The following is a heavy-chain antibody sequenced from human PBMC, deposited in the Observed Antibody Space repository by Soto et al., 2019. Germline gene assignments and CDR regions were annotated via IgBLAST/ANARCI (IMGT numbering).Heavy chain of an antibody. CDR3: ARDLALNGLDY. V-gene: IGHV3-33*01. Sequence: QVQLVESGGGVVQPGTSLRLSCAASGFTVSTHGMHWVRQAPGKGLEWVALMWRDGTRENYVDSVKGRFTISRDTSKNTVYLQMNSLRAEDTAVYYCARDLALNGLDYRGQGTLVTVSP. D-gene: IGHD3-3*02. CDR2: MWRDGTRE. CDR1: GFTVSTHG. J-gene: IGHJ4*02.